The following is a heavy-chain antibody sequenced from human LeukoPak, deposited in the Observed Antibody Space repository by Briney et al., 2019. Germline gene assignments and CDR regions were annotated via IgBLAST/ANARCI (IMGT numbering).Heavy chain of an antibody. V-gene: IGHV1-24*01. D-gene: IGHD2-2*01. J-gene: IGHJ4*02. CDR1: GYTLTELS. Sequence: VSVKVSCKVSGYTLTELSMHWVRQAPGKGLEWMGGFDPEDGETIYAQKFQGRVTMTEDTSTDTAYMELSSLRSEDTAVYYCATLRSGRYCSSTSCSQDYWGQGTLVTVSS. CDR3: ATLRSGRYCSSTSCSQDY. CDR2: FDPEDGET.